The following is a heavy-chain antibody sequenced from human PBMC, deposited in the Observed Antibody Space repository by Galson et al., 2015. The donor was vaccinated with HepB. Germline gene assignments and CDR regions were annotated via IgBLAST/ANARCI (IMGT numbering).Heavy chain of an antibody. Sequence: SLRLSCAASGFTLSSNAMTWVRQAPGKGLEWVSSESRGYTFYADYVKGRFTFTRDNSKNTLDLQMNSLRVEDTAVYYCALSSKSVGSAFDIWSQETMVTVSS. CDR1: GFTLSSNA. J-gene: IGHJ3*02. CDR2: ESRGYT. V-gene: IGHV3-23*01. CDR3: ALSSKSVGSAFDI. D-gene: IGHD2-2*01.